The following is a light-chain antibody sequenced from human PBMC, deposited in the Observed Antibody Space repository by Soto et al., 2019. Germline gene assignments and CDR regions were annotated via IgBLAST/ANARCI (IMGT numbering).Light chain of an antibody. CDR3: QHRSNWYT. V-gene: IGKV3-11*01. CDR1: QSVRNY. J-gene: IGKJ2*01. CDR2: DAS. Sequence: EIVLTQSPVTLSLSPGERATLSCRASQSVRNYLAWYQQKPGQAPRLLIYDASTRATGIPARFSGSGSGTDFTLTISSLEPEDFEVYYCQHRSNWYTFGQGTKLEIK.